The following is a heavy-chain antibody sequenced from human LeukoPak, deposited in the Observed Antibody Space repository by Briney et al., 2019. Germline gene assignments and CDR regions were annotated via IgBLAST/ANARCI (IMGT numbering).Heavy chain of an antibody. Sequence: GASVKVSCKASGYTFTSYGISWVRQAPGQGLEWMGWISAYNGNTNYAQKLQGRVTMTTDTSTSTAYMELSSLRSEDTAVYYCATDNKLIAARRNDAFDIWGQGTMVTVSS. V-gene: IGHV1-18*01. CDR1: GYTFTSYG. D-gene: IGHD6-6*01. J-gene: IGHJ3*02. CDR3: ATDNKLIAARRNDAFDI. CDR2: ISAYNGNT.